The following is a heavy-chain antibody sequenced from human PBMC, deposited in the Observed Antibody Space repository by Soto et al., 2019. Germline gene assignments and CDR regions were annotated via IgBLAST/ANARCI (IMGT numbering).Heavy chain of an antibody. CDR3: ARPSIIAAEGKQKGYCYYGMDV. V-gene: IGHV4-39*01. J-gene: IGHJ6*02. D-gene: IGHD6-13*01. CDR2: IYYSGST. CDR1: GGSISSSSYY. Sequence: QLQLQESGPGLVKPSETLSLTCTVSGGSISSSSYYWGWIRQPPGKGLEWIGSIYYSGSTYYNPSLKSRVTISVDTSKKQFSLKLSSVTAADTAVYYCARPSIIAAEGKQKGYCYYGMDVWGQGTTVTVSS.